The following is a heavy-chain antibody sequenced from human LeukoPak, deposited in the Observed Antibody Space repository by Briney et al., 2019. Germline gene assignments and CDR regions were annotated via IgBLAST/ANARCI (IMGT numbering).Heavy chain of an antibody. V-gene: IGHV3-30*18. CDR1: GFTFSSYG. J-gene: IGHJ4*02. CDR2: ISYDGSNK. CDR3: AKDPQVFRLEWLVDY. D-gene: IGHD3-3*01. Sequence: GRSLRLSCAASGFTFSSYGMHWVRQAPGKGLEWVAVISYDGSNKYYADSVKGRFTISRDNSKNTLYLQMNSLRAEGTAVYYCAKDPQVFRLEWLVDYWGQGTLVTVSS.